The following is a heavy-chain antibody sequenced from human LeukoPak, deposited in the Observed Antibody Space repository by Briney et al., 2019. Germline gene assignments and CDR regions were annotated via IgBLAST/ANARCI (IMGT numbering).Heavy chain of an antibody. J-gene: IGHJ4*02. CDR2: IYISGTT. CDR3: ARDEARTGYIHY. D-gene: IGHD3-9*01. CDR1: GGSISSYY. V-gene: IGHV4-4*07. Sequence: PSEALSLTCTVSGGSISSYYWSWVRQTAGKGLEWIGRIYISGTTNYNPSLKSRVTISLDTSKNQLSLRLTSVTAAGTAVYYCARDEARTGYIHYWGQGTLITVSS.